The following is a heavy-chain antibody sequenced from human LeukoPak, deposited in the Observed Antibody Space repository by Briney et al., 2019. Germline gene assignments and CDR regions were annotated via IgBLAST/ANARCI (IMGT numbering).Heavy chain of an antibody. CDR1: GGTFSSYA. J-gene: IGHJ6*02. CDR2: IIPIFGTA. CDR3: ARDGEAAAVYYYYYGMDV. Sequence: SVKVSCKASGGTFSSYAISWVRQAPGQGLEWMGGIIPIFGTANYAQKFQGRVTITADESTSTAYMELSSLRSEDTAVYYCARDGEAAAVYYYYYGMDVWGLGTTVTVSS. V-gene: IGHV1-69*13. D-gene: IGHD6-13*01.